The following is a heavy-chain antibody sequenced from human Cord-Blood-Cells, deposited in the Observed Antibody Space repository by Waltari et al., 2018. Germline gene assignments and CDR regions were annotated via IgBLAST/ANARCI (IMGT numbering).Heavy chain of an antibody. Sequence: QVQLVQSGAAVTKPGAAVKASCTASGYTFIGYYLHRLRQAPGQGLEWMGWFNPNSGGTNYAQKFQGRITMTRDTSISTAYMELSRLRSDDTAVYYCARWPRKHLAFDYWGQGTLVTVSS. J-gene: IGHJ4*02. CDR3: ARWPRKHLAFDY. CDR1: GYTFIGYY. CDR2: FNPNSGGT. D-gene: IGHD2-21*01. V-gene: IGHV1-2*02.